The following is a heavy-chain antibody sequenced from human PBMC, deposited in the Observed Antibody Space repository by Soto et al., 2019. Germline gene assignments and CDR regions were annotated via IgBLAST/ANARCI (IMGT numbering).Heavy chain of an antibody. D-gene: IGHD3-3*01. CDR1: SGSISTYY. Sequence: SETLSLTCTVSSGSISTYYWSWIRQPPGKGLEWIGYIYYTGSTNYNPSLKSRVTISVDTSKNQFSLQLSSVTAADTAVYYCARGRGSDFWSGYYTDNWFDPWGQGTLVTVSS. V-gene: IGHV4-59*12. CDR2: IYYTGST. J-gene: IGHJ5*02. CDR3: ARGRGSDFWSGYYTDNWFDP.